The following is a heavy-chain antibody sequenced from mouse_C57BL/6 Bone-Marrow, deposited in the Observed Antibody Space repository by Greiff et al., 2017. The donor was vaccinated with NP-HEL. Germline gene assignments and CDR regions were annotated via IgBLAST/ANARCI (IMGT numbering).Heavy chain of an antibody. CDR2: IRNKANGYTT. CDR3: ARALYDGNLPWYFDV. V-gene: IGHV7-3*01. D-gene: IGHD2-1*01. J-gene: IGHJ1*03. Sequence: EVHLVESGGGLVQPGGSLSLSCAASGFTFTDYYMSWVRQPPGKALEWLGFIRNKANGYTTEYSATVKGRFTISRDTSQSILYLQMNALRAEDSATDYCARALYDGNLPWYFDVWGTGTTVTVSS. CDR1: GFTFTDYY.